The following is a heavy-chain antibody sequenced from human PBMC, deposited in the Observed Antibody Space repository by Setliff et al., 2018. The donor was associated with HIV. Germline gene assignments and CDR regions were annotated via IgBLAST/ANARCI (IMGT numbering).Heavy chain of an antibody. CDR3: ARIDQQPPRATDAFDI. J-gene: IGHJ3*02. V-gene: IGHV3-11*04. CDR1: GFTFSDYY. D-gene: IGHD2-15*01. Sequence: LRLSCAASGFTFSDYYMSWIRQAPGKGLEWVSYISSSGSTKFYADSVKGRFTISRDNAKNSLYLQMNSLRAEDAAVYYCARIDQQPPRATDAFDIWGQGTMVTVSS. CDR2: ISSSGSTK.